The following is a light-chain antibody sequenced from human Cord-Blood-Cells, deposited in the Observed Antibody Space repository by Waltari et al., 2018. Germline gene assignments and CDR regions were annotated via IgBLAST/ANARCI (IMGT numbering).Light chain of an antibody. J-gene: IGLJ3*02. CDR3: AAWDDSLSGRV. CDR1: SSNIGSNY. Sequence: QSVLTQPPSASGTPGQRVTISCSGSSSNIGSNYVSWYQQLPGPAPKLLIYRNNQRPSGVPDRFSGSESGTSASLAISGLRSEDEADYYCAAWDDSLSGRVFGGGTKLTVL. CDR2: RNN. V-gene: IGLV1-47*01.